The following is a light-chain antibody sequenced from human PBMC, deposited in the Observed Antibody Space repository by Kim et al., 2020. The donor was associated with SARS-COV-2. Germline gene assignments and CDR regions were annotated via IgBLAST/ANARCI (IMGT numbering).Light chain of an antibody. Sequence: VSVSPGQTASITCSGNRLGDKFASWYQQKPGQSPILVMYQDNRRPSGIPERFDGSNSGNTATLTISETQTVDEADYYCQAWDTTVLFGGGTQLTVL. CDR1: RLGDKF. V-gene: IGLV3-1*01. CDR3: QAWDTTVL. J-gene: IGLJ2*01. CDR2: QDN.